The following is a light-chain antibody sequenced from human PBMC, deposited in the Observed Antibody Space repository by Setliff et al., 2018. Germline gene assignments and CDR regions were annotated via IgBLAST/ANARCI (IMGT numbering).Light chain of an antibody. Sequence: QSVLTQPPSASGTPGQRVTIPCSGSSSNIGSNTVNWYQQLPGTAPKRLIYRNNQRPSGVPDRFSGSKSGTSASLAISGLQSEDEADYYCAAWDDSLNGEVFGSGTKVTVL. J-gene: IGLJ1*01. CDR3: AAWDDSLNGEV. V-gene: IGLV1-44*01. CDR2: RNN. CDR1: SSNIGSNT.